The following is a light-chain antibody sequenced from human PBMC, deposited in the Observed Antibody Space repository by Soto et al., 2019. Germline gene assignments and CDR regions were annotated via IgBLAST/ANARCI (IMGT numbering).Light chain of an antibody. V-gene: IGKV1-5*01. CDR3: LQDYNYFG. CDR1: QSISSW. J-gene: IGKJ5*01. CDR2: TAS. Sequence: DIQMTQCPSTLSASVGDRVTITCRASQSISSWLAWYQQKPGKDPKLLISTASTLQSGVQSRFSGSGSGTDFTLTISRLQPEDVATYYCLQDYNYFGFGQGKDWRL.